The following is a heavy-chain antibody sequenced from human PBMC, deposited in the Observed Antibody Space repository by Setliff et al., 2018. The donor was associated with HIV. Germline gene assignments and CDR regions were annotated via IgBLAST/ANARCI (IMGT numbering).Heavy chain of an antibody. J-gene: IGHJ4*02. D-gene: IGHD2-2*02. Sequence: SETLSLTCAVSGVSISSRNWWSWVRQPPGKGLEWIGEINYSGNTNYNPSLKTRVTISVDKSKNQFFLNLKSVTAADTATYYCAKTNIPMPRSGTRLESWGPGRLVTVSS. CDR1: GVSISSRNW. V-gene: IGHV4-4*02. CDR2: INYSGNT. CDR3: AKTNIPMPRSGTRLES.